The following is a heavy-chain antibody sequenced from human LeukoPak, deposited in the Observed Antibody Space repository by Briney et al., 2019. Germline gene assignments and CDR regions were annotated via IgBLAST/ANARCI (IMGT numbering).Heavy chain of an antibody. D-gene: IGHD2-2*01. J-gene: IGHJ5*02. V-gene: IGHV4-31*03. CDR1: GGSISSGGFY. CDR3: ARASRIVVVPAAILNWFDP. Sequence: SETLSLTCTVSGGSISSGGFYWSWIRQHPGKGLEWIGYIYYSGSTYYTLSLKRRLSLSVDTSKNQFSLRLSSVTAADTAVYYCARASRIVVVPAAILNWFDPWGQGTLVTVSS. CDR2: IYYSGST.